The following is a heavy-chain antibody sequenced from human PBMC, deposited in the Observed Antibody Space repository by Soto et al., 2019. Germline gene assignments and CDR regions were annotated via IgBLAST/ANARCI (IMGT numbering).Heavy chain of an antibody. CDR1: GGSISSSSDY. Sequence: SETLSLTCTVSGGSISSSSDYWGWIRQPPGKGLEWIGSIYYSGSTYYNPSLKSRVTISVDTSKNQFSLKLSSVTAADTAVYYCARYYYGSGSRDNWFDPWGQGTLVTVSS. V-gene: IGHV4-39*01. J-gene: IGHJ5*02. D-gene: IGHD3-10*01. CDR3: ARYYYGSGSRDNWFDP. CDR2: IYYSGST.